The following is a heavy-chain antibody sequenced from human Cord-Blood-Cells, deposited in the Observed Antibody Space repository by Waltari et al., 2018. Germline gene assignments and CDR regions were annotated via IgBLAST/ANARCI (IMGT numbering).Heavy chain of an antibody. CDR3: ARGLKGGSYYFDY. CDR1: GRSFSGYY. V-gene: IGHV4-34*01. Sequence: QVQLQQWGAGLLKPSEPLSLTCAVYGRSFSGYYWSWIRQPPGKGLEWIGEINHSGSTNYNPSLKSRVTISVDTSKNQFSLKLSSVTAADTAVYYCARGLKGGSYYFDYWGQGTLVTVSS. J-gene: IGHJ4*02. D-gene: IGHD1-26*01. CDR2: INHSGST.